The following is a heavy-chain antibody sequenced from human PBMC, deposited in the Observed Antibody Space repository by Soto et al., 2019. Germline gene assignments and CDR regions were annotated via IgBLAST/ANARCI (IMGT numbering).Heavy chain of an antibody. J-gene: IGHJ4*02. CDR2: IDSDGSTT. V-gene: IGHV3-74*01. CDR1: GFTFSSFW. Sequence: GGSLRHSCAASGFTFSSFWMHWVRQAPGKGLVWVSRIDSDGSTTSYADSVKGRFTISRDNAKNTLYLQMNSLRDEDTAVYYCARVGYDFWSGYYRTIDYWGQGTLVTVSS. CDR3: ARVGYDFWSGYYRTIDY. D-gene: IGHD3-3*01.